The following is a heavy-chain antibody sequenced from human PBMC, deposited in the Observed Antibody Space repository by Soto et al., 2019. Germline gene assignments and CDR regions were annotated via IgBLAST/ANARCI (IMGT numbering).Heavy chain of an antibody. J-gene: IGHJ4*02. CDR1: GYTFSNYY. CDR3: SRDGVGGAKALIY. D-gene: IGHD1-26*01. CDR2: IKDHGRGK. Sequence: GGTLRLSCAVSGYTFSNYYNSWVRQPPGKGLQWLANIKDHGRGKHYVESVKGRFTISIDTAKNSLYLQMNTLRVEDTAVYFCSRDGVGGAKALIYWGRQALVAVAS. V-gene: IGHV3-7*01.